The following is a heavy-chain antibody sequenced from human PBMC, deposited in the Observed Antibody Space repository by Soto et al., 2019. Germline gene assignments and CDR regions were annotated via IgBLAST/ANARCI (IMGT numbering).Heavy chain of an antibody. Sequence: GSLRLSCAASGFPSSSYAMSWVRQAPGEGLEWASAFSGSGGSPTYPGPGKGRFTISRDNFKNTLYLQINSLRAEDTAVYYCAREIMIAPTGNWFDPWGQGALVTVSS. CDR2: FSGSGGSP. CDR1: GFPSSSYA. D-gene: IGHD3-16*01. J-gene: IGHJ5*02. CDR3: AREIMIAPTGNWFDP. V-gene: IGHV3-23*01.